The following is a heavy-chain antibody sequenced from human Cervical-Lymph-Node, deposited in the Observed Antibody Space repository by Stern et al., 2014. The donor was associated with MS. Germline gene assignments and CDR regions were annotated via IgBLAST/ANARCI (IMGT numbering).Heavy chain of an antibody. CDR1: GGSISSGSYY. Sequence: QVQLVQSGPGLVKPSQTLSLTCTVSGGSISSGSYYWSWIRQPAGKGLEWIGRIYTSGSTNYNPSLKSTVTISVATPKIQSSLRLSLVTAADTAVYYCARGNPYYYGMDVWGQGTTVTVSS. J-gene: IGHJ6*02. CDR3: ARGNPYYYGMDV. CDR2: IYTSGST. V-gene: IGHV4-61*02.